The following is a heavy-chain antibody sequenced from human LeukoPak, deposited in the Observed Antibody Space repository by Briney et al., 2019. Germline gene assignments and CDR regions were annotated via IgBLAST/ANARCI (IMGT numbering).Heavy chain of an antibody. J-gene: IGHJ4*02. CDR1: GGSISIYY. Sequence: SETLSLTCSVSGGSISIYYWNWIRQPPGKGLEWIGYIYNSGSTNYNPSLESRVTISINTSKNQFSLRLSSVTAADTAVYYCARDRELGYWGQGTLVTVSS. V-gene: IGHV4-59*01. D-gene: IGHD3-10*01. CDR2: IYNSGST. CDR3: ARDRELGY.